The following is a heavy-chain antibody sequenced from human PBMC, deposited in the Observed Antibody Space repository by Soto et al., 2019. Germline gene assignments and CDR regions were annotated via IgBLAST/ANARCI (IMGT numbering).Heavy chain of an antibody. CDR3: ARDPATVTPPIFDY. J-gene: IGHJ4*02. Sequence: QVQLVESGGGVVQPGRSLRLSCAASGFTFSSYGMHWVRQAPGKGLEWVAVIWYDGSNKYYADSVKGRFTISRDNSKNTLYLQMNSLRAEDTAVYYCARDPATVTPPIFDYWGQGTLVTVSS. CDR2: IWYDGSNK. D-gene: IGHD4-17*01. V-gene: IGHV3-33*01. CDR1: GFTFSSYG.